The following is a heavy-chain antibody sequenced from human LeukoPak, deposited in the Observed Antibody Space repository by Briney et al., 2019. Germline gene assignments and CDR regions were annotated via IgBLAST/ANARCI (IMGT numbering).Heavy chain of an antibody. CDR3: GKSGYNRFDY. J-gene: IGHJ4*02. CDR2: ISTSSSYI. V-gene: IGHV3-21*04. Sequence: GGSLRLSCAASGFTLSTYNMKWVRQAPRKGLEWVSSISTSSSYIYYADSVKGRFTISRDNSKNTLILQMDSLRAEDTTVYYCGKSGYNRFDYWGQGILVTVSS. CDR1: GFTLSTYN. D-gene: IGHD5-24*01.